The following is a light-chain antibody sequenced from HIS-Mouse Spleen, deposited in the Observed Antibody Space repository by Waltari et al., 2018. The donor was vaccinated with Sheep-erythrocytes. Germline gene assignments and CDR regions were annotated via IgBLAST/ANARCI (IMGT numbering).Light chain of an antibody. Sequence: EIELTQSPGTLSLSRGARATLSCRSSQRVSSGYLAWYQQKPGQAPRLLIYGASSRATGIPDRFSGSGSGTDFTLTISRLEPEDFAVYYCQQYGSSLRTFGQGTKVEIK. V-gene: IGKV3-20*01. CDR3: QQYGSSLRT. CDR1: QRVSSGY. CDR2: GAS. J-gene: IGKJ1*01.